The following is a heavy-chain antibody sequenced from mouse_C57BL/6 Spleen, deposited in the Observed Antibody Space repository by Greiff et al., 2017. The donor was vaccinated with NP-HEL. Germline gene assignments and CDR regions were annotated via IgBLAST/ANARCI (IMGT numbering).Heavy chain of an antibody. CDR3: AIATGAWFAY. CDR1: GYAFSSSW. V-gene: IGHV1-82*01. Sequence: VQLQQSGPELVKPGASVKISCKASGYAFSSSWMNWVKQRPGKGLEWIGRIYPGDGDTNYNGKFKGKATLTADKSSSTAYMQLSSLTSEDSAVYSCAIATGAWFAYWGQGTLVTVSA. CDR2: IYPGDGDT. J-gene: IGHJ3*01.